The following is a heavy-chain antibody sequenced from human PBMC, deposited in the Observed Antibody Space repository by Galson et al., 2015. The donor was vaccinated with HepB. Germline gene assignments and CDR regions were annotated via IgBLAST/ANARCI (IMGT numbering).Heavy chain of an antibody. CDR2: ISSSGSYI. CDR3: ARDGGYCSSASCLRDGYMDV. CDR1: GFTFSIYS. Sequence: SLRLSCAASGFTFSIYSMNWVRQAPGKGLEWVSSISSSGSYIYYADSLKGRFTISRDNAKNSLYLQMNSLRAEDTALYYCARDGGYCSSASCLRDGYMDVWGKGTTVTVSS. D-gene: IGHD2-2*03. V-gene: IGHV3-21*01. J-gene: IGHJ6*03.